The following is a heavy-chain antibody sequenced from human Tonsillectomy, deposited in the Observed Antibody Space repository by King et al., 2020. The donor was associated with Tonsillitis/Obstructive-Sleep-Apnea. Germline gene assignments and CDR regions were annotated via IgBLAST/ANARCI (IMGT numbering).Heavy chain of an antibody. CDR2: INHSGST. V-gene: IGHV4-34*01. Sequence: VQLPQWGAGLLKPSETLSLTCAVYGGSFSGYYWSWIRQPPGKGLEWIGEINHSGSTNYNPSLKSRVTISVDTSKNQFSLKLSSVTAADTAVYYCARGTSYYGSGSYYNVGYYYMDVWGKGTTVTVSS. CDR3: ARGTSYYGSGSYYNVGYYYMDV. CDR1: GGSFSGYY. J-gene: IGHJ6*03. D-gene: IGHD3-10*01.